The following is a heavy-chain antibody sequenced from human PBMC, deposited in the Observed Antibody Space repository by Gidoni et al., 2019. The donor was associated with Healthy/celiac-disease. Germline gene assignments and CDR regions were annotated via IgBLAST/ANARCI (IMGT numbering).Heavy chain of an antibody. CDR1: GFTFDDYA. CDR3: AKDISIFGVVTAMDV. V-gene: IGHV3-9*01. J-gene: IGHJ6*03. Sequence: EVQLVESGGGLVQPGRSMRLSCAASGFTFDDYAMHWVRQAPGKGLEWVSGISWNSGSIGYADSVKGRFTISRDNAKNSLYLQMNSLRAEDTALYYCAKDISIFGVVTAMDVWGKGTTVTVSS. CDR2: ISWNSGSI. D-gene: IGHD3-3*01.